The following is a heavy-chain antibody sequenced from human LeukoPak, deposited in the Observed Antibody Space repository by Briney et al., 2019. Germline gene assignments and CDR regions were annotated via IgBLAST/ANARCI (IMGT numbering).Heavy chain of an antibody. V-gene: IGHV3-30*02. D-gene: IGHD5-18*01. CDR1: GFTFSNYG. Sequence: RSGGSLRLSCAASGFTFSNYGMHWVRQAPGKGLEWVAFIRYDGSNKYYADSVKGRFTISRDNSKNTLYLQMNSLRAEDTAVYYCAKDFRVAMAPAYFDYWGQGTPVTVSS. J-gene: IGHJ4*02. CDR2: IRYDGSNK. CDR3: AKDFRVAMAPAYFDY.